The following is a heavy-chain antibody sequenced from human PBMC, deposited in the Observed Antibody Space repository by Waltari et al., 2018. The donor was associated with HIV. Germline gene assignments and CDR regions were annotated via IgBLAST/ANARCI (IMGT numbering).Heavy chain of an antibody. CDR2: INPNSGGT. D-gene: IGHD6-6*01. CDR1: GYTFTGYY. J-gene: IGHJ4*02. Sequence: QVQLVQSGAEVKKPGASVKVSCKGSGYTFTGYYMHWVRQAPGQGLEWMGWINPNSGGTNYAQKFQGRVTMTRDTSISTAYMELSRLRSDDTAVYYCATALYSSSSAGSIDYWGQGTLVTVSS. CDR3: ATALYSSSSAGSIDY. V-gene: IGHV1-2*02.